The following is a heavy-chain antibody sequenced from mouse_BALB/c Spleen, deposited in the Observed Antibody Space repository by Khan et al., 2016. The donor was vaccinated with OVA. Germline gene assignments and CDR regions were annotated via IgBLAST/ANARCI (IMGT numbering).Heavy chain of an antibody. D-gene: IGHD1-1*01. CDR1: GFTFSTYG. CDR2: VSTGGGYT. J-gene: IGHJ3*01. CDR3: TRLAYYYDSEWFAY. Sequence: EVQRVESGGDLVKPGGSLKLSCAASGFTFSTYGMSWVRQTPDKRLEWVATVSTGGGYTYYPDSVKGRFTISRDNAKNTLYLQMSGLKSEDTAMFYCTRLAYYYDSEWFAYWGQGTLFTVSA. V-gene: IGHV5-6*01.